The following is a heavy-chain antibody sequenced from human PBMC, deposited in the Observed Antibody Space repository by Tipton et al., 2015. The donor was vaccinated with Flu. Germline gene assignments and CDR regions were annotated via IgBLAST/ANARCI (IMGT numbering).Heavy chain of an antibody. Sequence: QLVQSGAEVKKPGESLKISCKGSGYSFTSYWIGWVRQTPGKGLEWMGIIYPGDSDTRYSPSFQGQVTISADKSISTAYLQWSSLKASDAAMYYCARHPGGRKDYYYYYMDVWGKGTTVTVSS. CDR2: IYPGDSDT. J-gene: IGHJ6*03. V-gene: IGHV5-51*01. D-gene: IGHD1-26*01. CDR3: ARHPGGRKDYYYYYMDV. CDR1: GYSFTSYW.